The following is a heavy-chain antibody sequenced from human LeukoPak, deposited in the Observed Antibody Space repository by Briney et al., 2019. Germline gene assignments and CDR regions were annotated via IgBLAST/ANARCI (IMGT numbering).Heavy chain of an antibody. V-gene: IGHV3-30*18. CDR3: AKQFVDI. CDR2: ISYDGSNK. J-gene: IGHJ5*02. CDR1: GFTFSSYG. Sequence: PGGSLRLSCAASGFTFSSYGMHWVRQAPGKGLEWVAVISYDGSNKYYTDSVKGRFTISRDNSRTTLYLQMNSLRAEDTAVYYCAKQFVDIWGRGTLVTVSS. D-gene: IGHD3-10*01.